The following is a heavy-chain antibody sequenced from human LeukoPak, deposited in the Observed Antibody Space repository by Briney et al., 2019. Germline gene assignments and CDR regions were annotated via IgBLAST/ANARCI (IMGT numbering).Heavy chain of an antibody. CDR1: GFTFSDYS. J-gene: IGHJ5*02. V-gene: IGHV3-11*01. D-gene: IGHD3-10*01. CDR2: ISSSGDST. Sequence: GRSLRLSCAASGFTFSDYSMTWIRQPPGKGPEWVSYISSSGDSTIYADSVKGRFTVSRDNAKNSLYLQMNSLRAEDTAVYYCARIYYGSGSYQINWFDPWGQGTLVTASS. CDR3: ARIYYGSGSYQINWFDP.